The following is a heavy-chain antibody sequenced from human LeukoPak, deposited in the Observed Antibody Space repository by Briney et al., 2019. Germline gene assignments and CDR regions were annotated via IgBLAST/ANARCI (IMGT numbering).Heavy chain of an antibody. D-gene: IGHD6-25*01. J-gene: IGHJ4*02. CDR1: GYTFTDYH. CDR3: ARTTSFTASGYDY. V-gene: IGHV1-8*03. Sequence: ASVKVSCKASGYTFTDYHISWVRQATGQGLEWMGWMNPNNGDSGYAQKFQGRVTITRDTSISTSYMEPRSLRPDDTAVYFCARTTSFTASGYDYWGQGTLVTVSS. CDR2: MNPNNGDS.